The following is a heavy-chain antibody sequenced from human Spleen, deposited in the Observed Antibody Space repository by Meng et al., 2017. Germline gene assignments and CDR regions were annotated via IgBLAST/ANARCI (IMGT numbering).Heavy chain of an antibody. V-gene: IGHV3-23*01. CDR3: AKIGIAAAGNAFDI. CDR2: ISGSGGST. J-gene: IGHJ3*02. Sequence: GESLKISCAASGFTFSSYAMSWVRQAPGKGLEWVSAISGSGGSTYYADSVKGRFTISRDNSKNTLYLQMNSLRAEDTAVYYCAKIGIAAAGNAFDIWGQGTRVTGSS. D-gene: IGHD6-13*01. CDR1: GFTFSSYA.